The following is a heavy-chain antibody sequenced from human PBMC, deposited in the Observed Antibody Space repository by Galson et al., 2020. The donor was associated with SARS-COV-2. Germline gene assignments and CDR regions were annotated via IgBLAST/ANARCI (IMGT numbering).Heavy chain of an antibody. Sequence: SETLSLTCTVSGGSISSGGYYWSWIRQHPGKGLEWIGYIYYSGSTYYNPSLKSQVTISVDTSKNQFSLKLSSVTAADTAVYYCARVTYSSSAGLDYWGQGTLVTVSS. J-gene: IGHJ4*02. CDR1: GGSISSGGYY. CDR2: IYYSGST. V-gene: IGHV4-31*01. CDR3: ARVTYSSSAGLDY. D-gene: IGHD6-13*01.